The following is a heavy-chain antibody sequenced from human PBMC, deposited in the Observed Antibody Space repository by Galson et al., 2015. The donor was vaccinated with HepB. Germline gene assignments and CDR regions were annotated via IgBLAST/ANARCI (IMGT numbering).Heavy chain of an antibody. D-gene: IGHD1-14*01. Sequence: SLRLSCAASEFTFSRHAMSWVRQIPGKGLEWVSAISGSGGTTYYADSVKGRFTISGDASKNTLYLHMKSLRAEDTAIYYCAREVQRAAEFEEALDIWGQGTMVTVSS. J-gene: IGHJ3*02. V-gene: IGHV3-23*01. CDR3: AREVQRAAEFEEALDI. CDR2: ISGSGGTT. CDR1: EFTFSRHA.